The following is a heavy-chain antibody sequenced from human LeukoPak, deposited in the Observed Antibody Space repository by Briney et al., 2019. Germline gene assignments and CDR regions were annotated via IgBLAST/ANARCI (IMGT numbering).Heavy chain of an antibody. CDR1: GYTFTDYY. J-gene: IGHJ5*02. V-gene: IGHV1-2*06. CDR2: INPNSGGT. D-gene: IGHD2-15*01. Sequence: ASVKVSCKASGYTFTDYYMHWVRQAPGQGLEWMGRINPNSGGTNSAQKFQGRVTITADESTSTAYMELSSLRSEDTAVYYCARFQGSSPFDPWGQGTLVTVSS. CDR3: ARFQGSSPFDP.